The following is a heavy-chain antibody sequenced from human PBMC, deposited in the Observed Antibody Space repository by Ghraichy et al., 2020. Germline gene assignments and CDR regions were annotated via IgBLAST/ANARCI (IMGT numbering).Heavy chain of an antibody. Sequence: GGSLRLSCAASGFTFSNYAMSWVRQAPGKGLEWVSAISGSGGSTYYADSLKGRFTMSRDNSKNTLYLQMNSLRAEDTAVYYCAKTYYDFWSGDNAFDIWGQGTMVTVSS. CDR2: ISGSGGST. V-gene: IGHV3-23*01. D-gene: IGHD3-3*01. J-gene: IGHJ3*02. CDR1: GFTFSNYA. CDR3: AKTYYDFWSGDNAFDI.